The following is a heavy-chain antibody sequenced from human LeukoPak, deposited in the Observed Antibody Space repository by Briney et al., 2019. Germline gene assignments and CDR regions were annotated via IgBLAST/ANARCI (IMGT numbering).Heavy chain of an antibody. Sequence: ASVKVSCKTSGYSXTGYYMHWVRQAPGQGLEWMGWINPNSGGTNYAQKFQGRVTMTRDTSISTAYMELSRLRADDTAVYYCAPSGNEYYFDYWGQGTLVTVSS. CDR2: INPNSGGT. J-gene: IGHJ4*02. V-gene: IGHV1-2*02. D-gene: IGHD1-1*01. CDR1: GYSXTGYY. CDR3: APSGNEYYFDY.